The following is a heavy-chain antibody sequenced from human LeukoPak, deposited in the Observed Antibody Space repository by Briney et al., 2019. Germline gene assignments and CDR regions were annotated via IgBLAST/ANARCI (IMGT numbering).Heavy chain of an antibody. CDR1: GFTFSSYA. J-gene: IGHJ4*02. CDR2: ISSNGGST. V-gene: IGHV3-64*01. CDR3: ARAQRSHYGSGSSDY. D-gene: IGHD3-10*01. Sequence: GGSLRLSCAASGFTFSSYAMHWVRQAPGKGLEYVSAISSNGGSTYYANSVKGRFTISRDNSKNTLYLQMGSLRAEDMAVYYCARAQRSHYGSGSSDYWGQGTLVTVSS.